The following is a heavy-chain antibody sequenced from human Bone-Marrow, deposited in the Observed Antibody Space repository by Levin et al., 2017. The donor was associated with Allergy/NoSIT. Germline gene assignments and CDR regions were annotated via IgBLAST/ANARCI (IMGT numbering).Heavy chain of an antibody. J-gene: IGHJ4*02. CDR2: IHYNGNT. D-gene: IGHD4-23*01. CDR1: GGSISSYY. V-gene: IGHV4-59*01. CDR3: SRAPHGDNGGYFDH. Sequence: SETLSLTCTVSGGSISSYYWSWIRQPPGKGLEWIEYIHYNGNTNYNPSLKSRVTISIDRSKNQFSLKVSSVTAADTAVYYCSRAPHGDNGGYFDHWGQGILVTVSS.